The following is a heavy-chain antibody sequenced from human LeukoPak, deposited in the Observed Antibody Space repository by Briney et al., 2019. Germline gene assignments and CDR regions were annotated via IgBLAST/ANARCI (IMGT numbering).Heavy chain of an antibody. Sequence: SETLSLTCAVYGGSFSGYYWSWIRQPPGKGLEWIGEINHSGSTNYNPSLKSRVTISVDTSKNQFFLKLSSVTAADTAVYYCARGSSSGWKRRGWFDPWGQGTLVTVSS. J-gene: IGHJ5*02. CDR1: GGSFSGYY. D-gene: IGHD6-19*01. CDR3: ARGSSSGWKRRGWFDP. V-gene: IGHV4-34*01. CDR2: INHSGST.